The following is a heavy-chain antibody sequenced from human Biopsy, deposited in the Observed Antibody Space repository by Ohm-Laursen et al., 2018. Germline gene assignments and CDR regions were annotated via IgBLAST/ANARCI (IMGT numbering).Heavy chain of an antibody. CDR3: AHRQKWTFDF. CDR1: GFSLSDGRVG. D-gene: IGHD1-26*01. Sequence: TQTLTLTCTVSGFSLSDGRVGVSWIRQPPGKALEWLAHIFPSDEKSYRTSLKNRLTISKDTSKSQVVLTLTNVDLVDTGTYYCAHRQKWTFDFWGQGTLVTVSS. CDR2: IFPSDEK. V-gene: IGHV2-26*01. J-gene: IGHJ4*02.